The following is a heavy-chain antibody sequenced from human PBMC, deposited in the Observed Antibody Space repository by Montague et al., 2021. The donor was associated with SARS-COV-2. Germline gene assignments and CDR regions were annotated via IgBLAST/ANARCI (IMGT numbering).Heavy chain of an antibody. V-gene: IGHV4-59*01. CDR3: ARTGLGDYDILTGYTVNAFDI. D-gene: IGHD3-9*01. J-gene: IGHJ3*02. CDR2: IYYSGST. CDR1: GGSISSYY. Sequence: SETLSLTCTVSGGSISSYYWSWIRHPPGKGLEWIGYIYYSGSTNYNPSLKSRVTISVDTSKNQFSLKLSSVTAADTAVYYCARTGLGDYDILTGYTVNAFDIWGQGTMVTVSS.